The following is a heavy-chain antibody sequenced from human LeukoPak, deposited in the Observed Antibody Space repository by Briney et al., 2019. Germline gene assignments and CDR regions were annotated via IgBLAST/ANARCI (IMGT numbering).Heavy chain of an antibody. D-gene: IGHD4-23*01. CDR3: TKDLRYYYADNHSEMDEHDY. CDR1: GFTFDDYA. J-gene: IGHJ4*02. V-gene: IGHV3-9*01. Sequence: GGSLRLSCAASGFTFDDYAMHWVRQGPGKGLEWVSGISWNSGSIGYADSVKGRFTISRDNTKNSLYLQMNSLRVEDTALYYCTKDLRYYYADNHSEMDEHDYWGQGTLVTVSS. CDR2: ISWNSGSI.